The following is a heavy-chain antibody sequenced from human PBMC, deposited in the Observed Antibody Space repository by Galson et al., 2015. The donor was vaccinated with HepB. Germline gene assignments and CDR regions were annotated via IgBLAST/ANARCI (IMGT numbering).Heavy chain of an antibody. V-gene: IGHV1-24*01. D-gene: IGHD3-22*01. Sequence: SVKVSCKVSGYTLTELSMHWVRQAPGKGLEWMGGFDPEDGETIYAQKFQGRVTMTEDTSTDTAYMELSSLRSEDTAVYYCATDLPNYYYDSSGYFPNWGQGTLVTVSS. CDR1: GYTLTELS. J-gene: IGHJ4*02. CDR3: ATDLPNYYYDSSGYFPN. CDR2: FDPEDGET.